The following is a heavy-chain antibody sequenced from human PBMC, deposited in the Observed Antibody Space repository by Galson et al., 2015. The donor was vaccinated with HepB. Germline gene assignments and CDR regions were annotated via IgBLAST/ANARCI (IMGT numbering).Heavy chain of an antibody. D-gene: IGHD4-17*01. Sequence: SLRLSCAASGFTFSDYYMRWIRQAPGKGLEWISYISTTGSYTNYADSVKGRFTIPRDNAQNSLYLQMNTLRADDTAVFYCARVAASDYGDHSHFDYWGQGTLVTVSS. CDR1: GFTFSDYY. CDR3: ARVAASDYGDHSHFDY. J-gene: IGHJ4*02. CDR2: ISTTGSYT. V-gene: IGHV3-11*06.